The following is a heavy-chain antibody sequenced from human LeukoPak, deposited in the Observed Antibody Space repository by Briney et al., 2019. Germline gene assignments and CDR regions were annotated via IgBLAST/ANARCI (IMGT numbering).Heavy chain of an antibody. D-gene: IGHD3-9*01. CDR1: GFTFSNYA. CDR3: AKWGDYDVLTGYYVSDY. J-gene: IGHJ4*02. V-gene: IGHV3-23*01. CDR2: ITGSGGNT. Sequence: PGASLRLSCAASGFTFSNYAMSWVRQAPGKGLEWVSAITGSGGNTCYADSVKGRFTISRDNSKNTVFLQMNSLRAEDTAVYYCAKWGDYDVLTGYYVSDYWGQGTLVTVSS.